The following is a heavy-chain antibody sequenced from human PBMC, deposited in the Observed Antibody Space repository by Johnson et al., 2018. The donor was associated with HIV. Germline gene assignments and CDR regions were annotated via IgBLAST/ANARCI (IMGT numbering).Heavy chain of an antibody. V-gene: IGHV3-53*01. J-gene: IGHJ3*02. CDR3: AKNGARGDAFDI. D-gene: IGHD2-8*01. CDR1: GFTVSSNY. Sequence: VQLVESGGGLIQPGGSLRLSCAASGFTVSSNYMSWVRQAPGKGLEWVSIIYSDGSTYFADSVKGRFPISRDNSKNTLFLQMNSLRVEDTAVYYCAKNGARGDAFDIWGQGTMVTVSS. CDR2: IYSDGST.